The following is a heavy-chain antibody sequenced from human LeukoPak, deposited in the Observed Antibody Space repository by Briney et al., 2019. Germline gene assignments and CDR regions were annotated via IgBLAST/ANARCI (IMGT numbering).Heavy chain of an antibody. CDR2: IIPIFGTA. V-gene: IGHV1-69*05. CDR1: GYTFTSYY. CDR3: ARVRNPLYGNAFDI. Sequence: SVKVSCKASGYTFTSYYMHWVRQAPGQGLEWMGGIIPIFGTANYAQKFQGRVTITTDESTSTAYMELSSLRSEDTAVYYCARVRNPLYGNAFDIWGQGTMVTVSS. D-gene: IGHD2/OR15-2a*01. J-gene: IGHJ3*02.